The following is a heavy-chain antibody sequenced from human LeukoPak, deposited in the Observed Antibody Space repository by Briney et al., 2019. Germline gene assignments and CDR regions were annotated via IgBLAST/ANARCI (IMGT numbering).Heavy chain of an antibody. CDR1: GFTFSSYS. D-gene: IGHD4-17*01. CDR2: ISSSSSCI. V-gene: IGHV3-21*01. Sequence: GGSLRLSCAASGFTFSSYSMNWVRQAPGKGLEWVSSISSSSSCIYYADSVKGRFTISRDNAKNSLYLQMNSLRAEDTAVYYCARGHGDRDAFDIWGQGTMVTVSS. J-gene: IGHJ3*02. CDR3: ARGHGDRDAFDI.